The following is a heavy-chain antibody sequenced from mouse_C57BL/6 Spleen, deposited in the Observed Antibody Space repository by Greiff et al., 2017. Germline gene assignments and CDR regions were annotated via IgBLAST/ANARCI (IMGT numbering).Heavy chain of an antibody. Sequence: QVQLQQSGAELVRPGTSVKMSCKASGYTFTNYWIGWAKQRPGHGLEWIGDIYPGGGYTNYNEKFKGKATLTADKSSSTAYMQFSSLTSEDSAIYYCARFYYSNHYYARDYWGQGTSVTVSS. CDR1: GYTFTNYW. V-gene: IGHV1-63*01. D-gene: IGHD2-5*01. J-gene: IGHJ4*01. CDR2: IYPGGGYT. CDR3: ARFYYSNHYYARDY.